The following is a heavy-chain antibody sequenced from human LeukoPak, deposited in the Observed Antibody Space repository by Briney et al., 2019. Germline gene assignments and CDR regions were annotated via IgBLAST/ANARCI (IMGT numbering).Heavy chain of an antibody. CDR3: AVNPTKCYYYGMDV. V-gene: IGHV3-48*03. CDR1: GFTFSSYE. CDR2: ISSSGSTI. Sequence: PGGSLRLSCAASGFTFSSYEMNWVRQSPGKGLEWVSYISSSGSTIYYADSVKGGFTISRDNAKNSLYLQMKSLRAEDTAVYYCAVNPTKCYYYGMDVWGQGTTVTVSS. J-gene: IGHJ6*02. D-gene: IGHD2-8*01.